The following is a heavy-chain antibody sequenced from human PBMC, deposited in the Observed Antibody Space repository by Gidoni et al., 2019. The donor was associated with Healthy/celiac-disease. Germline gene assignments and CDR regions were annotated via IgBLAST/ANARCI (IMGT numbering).Heavy chain of an antibody. Sequence: QVQLVQSGSELKKPGASVKVSCKASGYTFTSYAMNWVRQAPGQGLEWMGWINTNTGNPTYAQGFTGRFVFSLDTSVSTAYLQISSLKAEDTAVYYCARGASVGYYDSSGYRPYYYYGMDVWGQGTTVTVSS. CDR2: INTNTGNP. D-gene: IGHD3-22*01. J-gene: IGHJ6*02. V-gene: IGHV7-4-1*02. CDR1: GYTFTSYA. CDR3: ARGASVGYYDSSGYRPYYYYGMDV.